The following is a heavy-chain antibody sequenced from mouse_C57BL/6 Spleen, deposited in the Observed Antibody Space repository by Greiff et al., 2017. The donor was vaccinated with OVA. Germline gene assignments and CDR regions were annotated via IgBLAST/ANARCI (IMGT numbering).Heavy chain of an antibody. D-gene: IGHD1-1*01. J-gene: IGHJ2*01. Sequence: DVHLVESGPGLVKPSQSLSLTCSVPGYSITSGYYWNWIRQFPGNKLEWMGYISYDGSNNYNPSLKNRISITRDTSKNQFFLKLNSVTTEDTATYYCAREGGSFDYWGQGTTLTVSS. V-gene: IGHV3-6*01. CDR3: AREGGSFDY. CDR1: GYSITSGYY. CDR2: ISYDGSN.